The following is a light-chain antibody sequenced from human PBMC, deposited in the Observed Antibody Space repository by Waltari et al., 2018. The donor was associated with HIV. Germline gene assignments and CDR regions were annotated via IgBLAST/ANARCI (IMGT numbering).Light chain of an antibody. CDR1: QDLTHY. V-gene: IGKV1-33*01. Sequence: DIQMNQSPFSLSASVGDSVTITFQASQDLTHYLNWYQQKPGKAPKLLIVDASNLETGVPSRFSGSGSGTHFSLTISSLRPEDNATYYCQQYDDLEYTFGQGTKLEMK. J-gene: IGKJ2*01. CDR2: DAS. CDR3: QQYDDLEYT.